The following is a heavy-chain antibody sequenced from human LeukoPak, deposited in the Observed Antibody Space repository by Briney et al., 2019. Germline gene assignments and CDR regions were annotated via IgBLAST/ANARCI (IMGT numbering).Heavy chain of an antibody. V-gene: IGHV3-23*01. J-gene: IGHJ4*02. Sequence: GGSLRLSCAASGFTFSSYVMTWVRPAPGKGLEWVSAISDSGGSTYYADSVKGRFAISRDNSRNTLYLQMNSLRAEDTAVYYCAKNGGGLGYWGQGTLVTVSS. CDR1: GFTFSSYV. D-gene: IGHD2-8*01. CDR3: AKNGGGLGY. CDR2: ISDSGGST.